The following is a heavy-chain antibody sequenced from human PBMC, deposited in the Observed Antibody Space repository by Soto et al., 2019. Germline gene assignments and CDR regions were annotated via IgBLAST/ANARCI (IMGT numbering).Heavy chain of an antibody. CDR1: GYTLTELS. D-gene: IGHD3-10*01. CDR3: ATVYGSGRQSYFDY. Sequence: ASVKVSCKVSGYTLTELSMHWVRQAPGKGLEWMGGFDPEDGETIYAQKFQGRVTMTEDTSTDTAYMELSSLRSEDTAVYYCATVYGSGRQSYFDYWGQGTLVTVSS. J-gene: IGHJ4*02. CDR2: FDPEDGET. V-gene: IGHV1-24*01.